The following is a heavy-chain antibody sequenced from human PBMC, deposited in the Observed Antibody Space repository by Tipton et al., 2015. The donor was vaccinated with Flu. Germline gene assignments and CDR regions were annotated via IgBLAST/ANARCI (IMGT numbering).Heavy chain of an antibody. CDR1: GGTFSGYY. V-gene: IGHV4-34*01. CDR2: INDSGSA. CDR3: ARGTGYGTYFDS. D-gene: IGHD5-12*01. Sequence: GLVKPSETLSLTCAVYGGTFSGYYWTWIRQPPGKRLEWNGEINDSGSANYNPSLKSQVTMSVDTSKNQFSLKVKSVTAADTTVYYCARGTGYGTYFDSWGRGTLVTVSS. J-gene: IGHJ4*02.